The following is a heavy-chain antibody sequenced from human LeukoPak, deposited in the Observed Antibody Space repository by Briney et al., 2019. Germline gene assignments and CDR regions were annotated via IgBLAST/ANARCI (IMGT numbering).Heavy chain of an antibody. D-gene: IGHD3-9*01. CDR2: IWYDGSNK. Sequence: GGSLRLSCAASGFTFSSYAMHWVRQAPGKGLEWVAVIWYDGSNKYYADSVKGRFTISRDNSKNTLYLQMNSLRAEDTAVYYCAREVRYYDILTGYGPFDYWGQGTLVTVSS. CDR1: GFTFSSYA. V-gene: IGHV3-33*08. J-gene: IGHJ4*02. CDR3: AREVRYYDILTGYGPFDY.